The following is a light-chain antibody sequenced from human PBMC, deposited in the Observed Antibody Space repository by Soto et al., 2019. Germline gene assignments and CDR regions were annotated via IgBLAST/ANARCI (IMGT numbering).Light chain of an antibody. CDR1: SSDVGGYNF. V-gene: IGLV2-8*01. CDR2: EVS. Sequence: QSALTQPPSASGSPGQSVTISCTGTSSDVGGYNFVSWYQQHPGKAPKLVIYEVSERPSGVPDRFSGSKSGNTASLTVSGLQAEDEADYYCSSYAGSNIVVFGGGTQLTVL. J-gene: IGLJ2*01. CDR3: SSYAGSNIVV.